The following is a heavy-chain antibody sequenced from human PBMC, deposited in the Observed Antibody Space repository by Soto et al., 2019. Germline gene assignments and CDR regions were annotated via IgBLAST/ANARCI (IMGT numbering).Heavy chain of an antibody. CDR1: GGSISSSSYY. CDR3: ARARWYDAFNV. CDR2: VYHGGNT. Sequence: PSETLSLTCTVSGGSISSSSYYWGWIRKHPGKGLEWIGSVYHGGNTYYNPSLKGRVSISIDLSKNQFSLKLTSVTAADTAAYYCARARWYDAFNVWGQGTVVTVSS. V-gene: IGHV4-39*07. D-gene: IGHD2-15*01. J-gene: IGHJ3*01.